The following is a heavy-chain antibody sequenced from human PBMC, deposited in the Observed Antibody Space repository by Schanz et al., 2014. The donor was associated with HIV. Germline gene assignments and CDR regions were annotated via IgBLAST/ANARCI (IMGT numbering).Heavy chain of an antibody. V-gene: IGHV3-23*01. CDR1: GFTLKTYA. Sequence: EVQLLESGGGLKQPGGSLRLSCVVSGFTLKTYAMTWVRQAPGKGLEWVSGISISGHSTYYADSVKGRFTISRDNSKNTLYLQMNSLRAGDTAVYYCAKGQRGVVRGDIDHWGQGTLVTVSS. D-gene: IGHD3-10*01. CDR2: ISISGHST. CDR3: AKGQRGVVRGDIDH. J-gene: IGHJ4*02.